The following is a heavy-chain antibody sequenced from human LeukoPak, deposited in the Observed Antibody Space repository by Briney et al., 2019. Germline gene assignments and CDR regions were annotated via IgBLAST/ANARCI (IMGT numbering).Heavy chain of an antibody. CDR3: ARVATSYGMDV. CDR2: IGTAGDT. Sequence: GGSLRLSCGVSGFTFSSYDMHWVRQATGKGLEWVSAIGTAGDTYYPGSVKGRFAISRENAKNSLYLQMNSLRAGDTAVYYCARVATSYGMDVWGQGTTVTVSS. CDR1: GFTFSSYD. J-gene: IGHJ6*02. D-gene: IGHD5-12*01. V-gene: IGHV3-13*01.